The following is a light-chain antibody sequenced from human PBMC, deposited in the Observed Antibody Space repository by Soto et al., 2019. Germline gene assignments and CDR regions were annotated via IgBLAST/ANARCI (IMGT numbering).Light chain of an antibody. J-gene: IGKJ5*01. CDR1: QGISSY. V-gene: IGKV1-9*01. CDR2: AAS. Sequence: DIQLTQSPSFLSASVGDRVTITCRASQGISSYLPWYQQKPGKAPKLLIYAASTLQSGVPSRFSGSGSGTEFTLTISSLQPEDFATYYCQQLNSYPPGFGQGTRLEIK. CDR3: QQLNSYPPG.